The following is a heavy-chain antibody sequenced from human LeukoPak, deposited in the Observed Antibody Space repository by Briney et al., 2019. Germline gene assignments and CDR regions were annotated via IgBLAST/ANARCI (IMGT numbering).Heavy chain of an antibody. CDR1: GFTFRTYS. CDR2: ISDSSAM. V-gene: IGHV3-48*01. CDR3: ARDGGSSGFDADC. Sequence: GGSLRLSCAASGFTFRTYSMKWVRQAPGKGLEWVSYISDSSAMYYADSVRGRFTISRENDKNSLFLQMNSLRAEDTAVYYCARDGGSSGFDADCWGQGTLVTVSS. J-gene: IGHJ4*02. D-gene: IGHD5-12*01.